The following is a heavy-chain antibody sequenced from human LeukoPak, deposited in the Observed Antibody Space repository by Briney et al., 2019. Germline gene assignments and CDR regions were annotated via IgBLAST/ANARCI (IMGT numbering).Heavy chain of an antibody. V-gene: IGHV4-4*02. CDR2: IYHSGST. CDR1: GGSISSSNW. Sequence: SETLSLTCAVSGGSISSSNWWSWVRQPPGQGLAWIGEIYHSGSTNYNPSLKSRVTISVDKSKNQFSLKLTSVTAADTAVYYCARGFDGGYYFDYWGQGTLVTVSS. D-gene: IGHD3-3*01. J-gene: IGHJ4*02. CDR3: ARGFDGGYYFDY.